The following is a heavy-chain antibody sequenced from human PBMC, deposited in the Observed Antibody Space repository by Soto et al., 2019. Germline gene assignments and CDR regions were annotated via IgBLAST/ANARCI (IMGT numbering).Heavy chain of an antibody. V-gene: IGHV3-21*01. J-gene: IGHJ5*02. Sequence: GGSLRLSCAASGFTFSSYSMNWVRQAPGKGLEWVSSISSSSSYIYYADSVKGRFTISRDNAKNSLYLQMNSLRAEDTAVYYCARDRDYYDSSGYRAAWFDPWGQGTLVTVSS. CDR2: ISSSSSYI. CDR3: ARDRDYYDSSGYRAAWFDP. D-gene: IGHD3-22*01. CDR1: GFTFSSYS.